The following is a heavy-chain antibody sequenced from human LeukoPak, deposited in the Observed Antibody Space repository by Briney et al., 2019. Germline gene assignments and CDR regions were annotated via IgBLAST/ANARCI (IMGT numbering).Heavy chain of an antibody. CDR2: IYYSGST. CDR1: GGSISSGSYY. D-gene: IGHD2-2*01. Sequence: SQTLSLTCTVSGGSISSGSYYWSWIRQPPGKGLEWIGYIYYSGSTNYNPSLKSRVTISVDTSKNQFSLKLSSVTAADTAVYYCARQPIVVVPAASVLNAFDIWGQGTMVTVSS. J-gene: IGHJ3*02. CDR3: ARQPIVVVPAASVLNAFDI. V-gene: IGHV4-61*01.